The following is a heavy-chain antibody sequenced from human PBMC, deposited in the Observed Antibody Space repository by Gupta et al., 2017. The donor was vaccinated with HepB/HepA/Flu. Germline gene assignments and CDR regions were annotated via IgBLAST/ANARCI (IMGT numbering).Heavy chain of an antibody. Sequence: QVTLRESGPALVKPTQTLTLTCTFSGFSLSTSGMCVSWIRQPPGKALEWLARIDWDDDKYYSTSLKTRLTISKDTSKNQVVLTMTNXDPVDTATXFCAYGENYGMDVGGQGTTVTVSS. CDR3: AYGENYGMDV. D-gene: IGHD2-8*01. J-gene: IGHJ6*02. CDR2: IDWDDDK. V-gene: IGHV2-70*15. CDR1: GFSLSTSGMC.